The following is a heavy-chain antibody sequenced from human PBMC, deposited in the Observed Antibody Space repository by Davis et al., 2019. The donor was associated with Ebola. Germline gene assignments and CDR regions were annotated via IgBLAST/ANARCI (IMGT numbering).Heavy chain of an antibody. CDR1: GFIFSSYT. D-gene: IGHD4-11*01. V-gene: IGHV3-21*01. Sequence: GGSLRLSCAASGFIFSSYTMNWVRQAPGKGLEWVSSISVSSGYIYYEDSVKGRFTISRDNSKNTLYLQMNSLRPEDTAVYYCARDSDDYSFDYWGQGTLVTVSS. J-gene: IGHJ4*02. CDR3: ARDSDDYSFDY. CDR2: ISVSSGYI.